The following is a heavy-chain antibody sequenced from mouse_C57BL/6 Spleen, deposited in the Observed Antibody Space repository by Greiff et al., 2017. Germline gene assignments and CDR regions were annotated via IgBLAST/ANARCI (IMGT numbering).Heavy chain of an antibody. V-gene: IGHV1-76*01. CDR2: IYPGSGNT. D-gene: IGHD1-1*01. J-gene: IGHJ3*01. Sequence: QVQLQQSGAELVRPGASVKLSCKASGYTFTDYYINWVKQRPGQGLEWIARIYPGSGNTYYNEKFKGKATLTAEKSSSTAYMQLSSLTSEDSAVYFCARSVLAPGAYWGQGTLVTVSA. CDR1: GYTFTDYY. CDR3: ARSVLAPGAY.